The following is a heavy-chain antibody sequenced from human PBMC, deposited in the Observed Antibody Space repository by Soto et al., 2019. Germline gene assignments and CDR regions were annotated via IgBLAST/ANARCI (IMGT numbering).Heavy chain of an antibody. CDR2: IYYSGST. CDR1: GGFISSSNYY. V-gene: IGHV4-39*01. D-gene: IGHD6-13*01. J-gene: IGHJ4*02. Sequence: SETLSLTCNVSGGFISSSNYYWGWIRQPPGKGLEWIGSIYYSGSTYYNPSLKSRVTISADTSKNQFSLKVRSVTAADTAVYYFARRSIAPRGYPYLHHWGQEPLVTVSS. CDR3: ARRSIAPRGYPYLHH.